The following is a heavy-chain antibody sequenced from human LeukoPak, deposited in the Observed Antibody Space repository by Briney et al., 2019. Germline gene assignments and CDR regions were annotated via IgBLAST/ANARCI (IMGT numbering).Heavy chain of an antibody. D-gene: IGHD6-6*01. CDR1: GFTFSSYW. CDR2: IRYDGSNK. V-gene: IGHV3-30*02. CDR3: ALSKTQYTSSSPIDY. J-gene: IGHJ4*02. Sequence: GGSLRLSCAASGFTFSSYWMSWVRQAPGKGLEWVAFIRYDGSNKYYADSVKGRFTISRDNSKNTLYLQMNSLRAEDTAVYYCALSKTQYTSSSPIDYWGQGTLVTVSS.